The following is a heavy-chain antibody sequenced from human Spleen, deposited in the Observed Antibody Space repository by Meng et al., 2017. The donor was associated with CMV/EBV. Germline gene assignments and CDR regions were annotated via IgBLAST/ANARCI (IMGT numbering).Heavy chain of an antibody. Sequence: SETLSLTCSVSGGSISSSSYYWGWIRQPPGKGLEWIGYIYYSGTTNYNPSLKSRVTISVDTSKNQFSLKLSSVTAADTAVYYCARARRYYGMDVWGQGTTVTVSS. V-gene: IGHV4-61*05. CDR2: IYYSGTT. CDR3: ARARRYYGMDV. CDR1: GGSISSSSYY. J-gene: IGHJ6*02.